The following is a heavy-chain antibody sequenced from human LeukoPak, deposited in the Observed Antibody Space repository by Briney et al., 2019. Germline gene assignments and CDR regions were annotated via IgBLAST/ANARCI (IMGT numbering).Heavy chain of an antibody. D-gene: IGHD3-10*01. Sequence: PGGSLRLSCAASGFTFSSYGMHWVRQAPGKGLEWVAFIRYDGSNKYYADSVKGRFTISRDNSKNTLYLQMNSLRAEDTAVYYCATNYGSGSPYSMDVWGQGTTVTVSS. V-gene: IGHV3-30*02. J-gene: IGHJ6*02. CDR2: IRYDGSNK. CDR1: GFTFSSYG. CDR3: ATNYGSGSPYSMDV.